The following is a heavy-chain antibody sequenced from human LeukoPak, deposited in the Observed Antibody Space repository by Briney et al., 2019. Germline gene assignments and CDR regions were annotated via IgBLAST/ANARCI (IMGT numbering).Heavy chain of an antibody. J-gene: IGHJ4*02. CDR2: IYYSGST. Sequence: SGTLSLTCTVSGGSISSYYWSWIRQLPRKALEWIGYIYYSGSTNYNPSLNSRLTISVDTSKTQFSLKLSSVTAADTAVYYCARHRPGPYDYGGQGTLVTVSS. CDR3: ARHRPGPYDY. V-gene: IGHV4-59*08. CDR1: GGSISSYY.